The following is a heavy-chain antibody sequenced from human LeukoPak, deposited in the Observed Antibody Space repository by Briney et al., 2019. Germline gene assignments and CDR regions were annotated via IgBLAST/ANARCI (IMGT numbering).Heavy chain of an antibody. CDR1: GFTFSSYS. D-gene: IGHD3-10*01. CDR2: ISSSSSTI. Sequence: PGGSLRLSCPASGFTFSSYSMNWVRQAPGKGLEWVSYISSSSSTIYYAASVKGRFTISRDNAKNSLYLQMNSLRAEDTAVYYCARGPITMVRGVIIGYFDYWGQGTLVTVSS. J-gene: IGHJ4*02. V-gene: IGHV3-48*01. CDR3: ARGPITMVRGVIIGYFDY.